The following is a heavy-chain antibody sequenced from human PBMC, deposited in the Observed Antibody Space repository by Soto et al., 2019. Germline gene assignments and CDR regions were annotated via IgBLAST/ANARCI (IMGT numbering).Heavy chain of an antibody. Sequence: EVQLVESGGGLVKPGGSLRLSCAASGFTFSNAWMSWVRQAPGKGLEWVGRIKSKTDGGTTDYAAPVKGRFTISRYDSKNTLYLQMNSLKTEDTAVYYCTTDRGYCSGGSCYNWFDPWGQGTLVTVSS. V-gene: IGHV3-15*01. J-gene: IGHJ5*02. D-gene: IGHD2-15*01. CDR1: GFTFSNAW. CDR3: TTDRGYCSGGSCYNWFDP. CDR2: IKSKTDGGTT.